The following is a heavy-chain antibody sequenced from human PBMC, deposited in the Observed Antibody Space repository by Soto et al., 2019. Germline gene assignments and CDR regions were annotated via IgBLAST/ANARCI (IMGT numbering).Heavy chain of an antibody. CDR3: ARSAISPYGGLIGPFDY. D-gene: IGHD3-16*02. CDR2: INPGNTNT. V-gene: IGHV1-3*05. Sequence: QVQLVQSGGEEKKPGASVKLSCEASGYTFTAYAIHWLRQAPGQRLEWMAWINPGNTNTKYSQKFLGRVSIARETSASTAYLELGSLRSEDTAVYYCARSAISPYGGLIGPFDYWGQGNLVTVSS. J-gene: IGHJ4*02. CDR1: GYTFTAYA.